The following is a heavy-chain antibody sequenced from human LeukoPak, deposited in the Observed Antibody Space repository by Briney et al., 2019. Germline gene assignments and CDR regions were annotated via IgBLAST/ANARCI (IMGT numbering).Heavy chain of an antibody. CDR1: GFTFSSYW. D-gene: IGHD6-13*01. J-gene: IGHJ6*02. CDR2: INSDGSST. V-gene: IGHV3-74*01. CDR3: ARGGQQLAYYYYYGMDV. Sequence: GGSLRLSCAASGFTFSSYWMHWVRQAPGKGLVWVSRINSDGSSTSYADSVMGRFTISRDNAKNTLYLQMNSLRAEDTAVYYCARGGQQLAYYYYYGMDVWGQGTTVTVSS.